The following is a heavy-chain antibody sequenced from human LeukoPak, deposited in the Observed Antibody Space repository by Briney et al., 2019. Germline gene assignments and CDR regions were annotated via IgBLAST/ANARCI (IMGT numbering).Heavy chain of an antibody. Sequence: GGSLRLSCAASGFTFSSYAMSWVRQAPGKGLEWVSAISVSGSTYYPDSVKGRFTISRDNSKNTLYLQMNSLRAEDTAVYYCAKVRSGLTGSFDYWGQGTLVTASS. D-gene: IGHD3-9*01. CDR2: ISVSGST. J-gene: IGHJ4*02. CDR1: GFTFSSYA. V-gene: IGHV3-23*01. CDR3: AKVRSGLTGSFDY.